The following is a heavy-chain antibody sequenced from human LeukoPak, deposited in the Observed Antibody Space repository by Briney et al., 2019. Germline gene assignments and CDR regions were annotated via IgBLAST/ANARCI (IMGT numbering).Heavy chain of an antibody. CDR3: GRIAINANNGMDV. Sequence: GGSLRLSCAASGFTFSSYAMSWVRQAPGKGLGWVSAISGSGGSTYFADSVKGRFTISRDNSKNTLYLQMNSLRTEDSAVYYCGRIAINANNGMDVWGQGTTITVSS. CDR2: ISGSGGST. CDR1: GFTFSSYA. V-gene: IGHV3-23*01. J-gene: IGHJ6*02. D-gene: IGHD1/OR15-1a*01.